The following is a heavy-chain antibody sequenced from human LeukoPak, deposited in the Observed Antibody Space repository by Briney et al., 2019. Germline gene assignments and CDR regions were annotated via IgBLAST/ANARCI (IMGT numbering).Heavy chain of an antibody. CDR2: INPNSGP. J-gene: IGHJ6*02. V-gene: IGHV1-2*02. Sequence: ASVKVSCKASGGTFSSYAISWVRQAPGQGLEWMGWINPNSGPTYAQKFQGRVTMTRDTSISTAYMELSRLTSDDTAVYYCAKNYHYAMEVWGQGTTVTVSS. CDR1: GGTFSSYA. CDR3: AKNYHYAMEV.